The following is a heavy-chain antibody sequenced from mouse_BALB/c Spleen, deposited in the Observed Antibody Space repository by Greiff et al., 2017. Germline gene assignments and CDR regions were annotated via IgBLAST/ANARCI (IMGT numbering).Heavy chain of an antibody. Sequence: VKLKQSGPGLVAPSQSLSITCTVSGFSLTSYGVHWVRQPPGKGLEWLGVIWAGGSTNYNSALMSRLSISKDNSKSQVFLKMNSLQTDDTAMYYCASYYYEGAWFAYWGQGTLVTVSA. J-gene: IGHJ3*01. V-gene: IGHV2-9*02. CDR1: GFSLTSYG. D-gene: IGHD1-1*01. CDR2: IWAGGST. CDR3: ASYYYEGAWFAY.